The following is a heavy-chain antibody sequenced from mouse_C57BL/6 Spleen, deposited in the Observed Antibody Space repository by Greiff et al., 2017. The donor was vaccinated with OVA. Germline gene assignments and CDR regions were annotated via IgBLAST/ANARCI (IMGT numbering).Heavy chain of an antibody. CDR3: ARGATVPAWCAY. CDR2: ILTGSGST. D-gene: IGHD1-1*01. V-gene: IGHV1-9*01. Sequence: QVQLQQSGAELMKPGASVKLSCKATGYTFTGYWIEWVKQRPGHGLEWIGEILTGSGSTNYNEKFKGKATFTAATSSNTSYMQLSSLTTADSAIYYCARGATVPAWCAYWGQGSLVTVSA. J-gene: IGHJ3*01. CDR1: GYTFTGYW.